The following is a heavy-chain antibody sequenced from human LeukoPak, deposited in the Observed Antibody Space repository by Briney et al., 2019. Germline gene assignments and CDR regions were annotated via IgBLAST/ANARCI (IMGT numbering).Heavy chain of an antibody. V-gene: IGHV3-30*03. D-gene: IGHD1-1*01. CDR1: RFTFSNYV. Sequence: PGGSLRLSCAASRFTFSNYVMHWVRRAPGKGLEWVAVISYDGSDKYYADSVKGRFTISRDNSKNTLYLQMNSLRAEDTAVYYCARMELERRLYYYYYMDVWGKGTTVTVSS. CDR2: ISYDGSDK. CDR3: ARMELERRLYYYYYMDV. J-gene: IGHJ6*03.